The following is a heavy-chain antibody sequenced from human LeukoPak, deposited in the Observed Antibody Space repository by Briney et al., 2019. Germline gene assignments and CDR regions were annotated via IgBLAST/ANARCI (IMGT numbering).Heavy chain of an antibody. J-gene: IGHJ4*02. CDR2: ITGSGDNT. CDR1: GFTFKNNA. CDR3: AKDRYAGRY. D-gene: IGHD5-12*01. V-gene: IGHV3-23*01. Sequence: GGSLRLSCAASGFTFKNNAMSWVRQAPGKGPEWLSFITGSGDNTYYADSVKGRFSISRDNSESTLYLQMNSLRVEDTAVYYCAKDRYAGRYWGQGILVTVSS.